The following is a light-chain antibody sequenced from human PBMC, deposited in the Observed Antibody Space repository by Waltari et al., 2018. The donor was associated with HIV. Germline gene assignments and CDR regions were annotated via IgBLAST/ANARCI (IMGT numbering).Light chain of an antibody. CDR3: TSHTLTRVLV. CDR2: GVV. CDR1: SLDIGLYDF. Sequence: QSVLTQPASMSGSPGQSITISCTGSSLDIGLYDFVSWYKHLPNTAPQLIIYGVVRRPPGITSLFSASQSVDVASLPISGLQAEDEADYYCTSHTLTRVLVFGGGTRLTVL. J-gene: IGLJ3*02. V-gene: IGLV2-14*01.